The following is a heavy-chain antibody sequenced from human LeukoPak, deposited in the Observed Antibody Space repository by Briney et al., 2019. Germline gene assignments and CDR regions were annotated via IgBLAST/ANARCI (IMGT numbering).Heavy chain of an antibody. Sequence: EPSETLSLTCAVYGGSFSGYYWSWIRQPPGKGLEWIGEINHSGSTNYNPSLKSRVTISVDTSKNQFSLKLSSVTAADTAVYYCAGGRRDAFDIWGQGTMVTVSS. CDR2: INHSGST. CDR1: GGSFSGYY. CDR3: AGGRRDAFDI. V-gene: IGHV4-34*01. J-gene: IGHJ3*02.